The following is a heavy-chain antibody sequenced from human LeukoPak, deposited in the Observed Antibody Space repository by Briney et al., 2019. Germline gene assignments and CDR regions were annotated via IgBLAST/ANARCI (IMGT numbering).Heavy chain of an antibody. CDR2: ISSSSSTI. CDR1: GFTFSSYS. V-gene: IGHV3-48*01. J-gene: IGHJ3*02. D-gene: IGHD1-26*01. Sequence: GGSLRLSCVASGFTFSSYSTSWVRQAPGGGLEWVSYISSSSSTIYYADSVKGRFTISRDNSKNTLYLQMNSLRAEDTAVYYCAKVQWEQLMHCAFDIWGQGTMVTVSS. CDR3: AKVQWEQLMHCAFDI.